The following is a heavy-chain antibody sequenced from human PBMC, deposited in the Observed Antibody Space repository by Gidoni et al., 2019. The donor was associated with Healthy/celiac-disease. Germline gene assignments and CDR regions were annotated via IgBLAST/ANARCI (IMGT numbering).Heavy chain of an antibody. CDR1: GYTFTSYG. CDR3: ARDVYYYDSSGYYWASDYGMDV. D-gene: IGHD3-22*01. V-gene: IGHV1-18*01. CDR2: ISAYNGNT. J-gene: IGHJ6*02. Sequence: QVQLVQSGAEVKKPGASVKVSCKASGYTFTSYGISWVRQAPGQGLEWMGWISAYNGNTNYAQKLQGRVTMTTDTSTSTAYMELRSLRSDDTAVYYCARDVYYYDSSGYYWASDYGMDVWGQGTTVTVSS.